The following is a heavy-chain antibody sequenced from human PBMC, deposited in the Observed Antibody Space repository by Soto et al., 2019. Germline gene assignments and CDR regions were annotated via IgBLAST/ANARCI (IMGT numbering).Heavy chain of an antibody. Sequence: ASVKVSCKPSGYTFTSYCISWGRRAPGQGLEWMGWISAYNGNTSYAQKRQGRVTMTTDTSTSTAYMELRSLRSDDTAVYYCARGGEARQLYYYYGMDVWGQGTTVTVSS. CDR1: GYTFTSYC. CDR2: ISAYNGNT. D-gene: IGHD6-13*01. J-gene: IGHJ6*02. CDR3: ARGGEARQLYYYYGMDV. V-gene: IGHV1-18*04.